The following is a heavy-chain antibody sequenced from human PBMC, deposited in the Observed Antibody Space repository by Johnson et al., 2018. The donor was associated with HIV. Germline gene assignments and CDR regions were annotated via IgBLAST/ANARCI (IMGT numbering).Heavy chain of an antibody. Sequence: QVQLVESGGGVVQPGRSLRLSCAASGFTFSSYGMHWVRQAPGKGLEWVAVIWYDGSNKYYADSVKGRFTISRDNSKNTLYQQMNSLRDEDTAVYYCAKDEYYVSSGYQPTSGDAFDIWGQVTIVTVSS. J-gene: IGHJ3*02. CDR2: IWYDGSNK. V-gene: IGHV3-33*06. D-gene: IGHD3-22*01. CDR1: GFTFSSYG. CDR3: AKDEYYVSSGYQPTSGDAFDI.